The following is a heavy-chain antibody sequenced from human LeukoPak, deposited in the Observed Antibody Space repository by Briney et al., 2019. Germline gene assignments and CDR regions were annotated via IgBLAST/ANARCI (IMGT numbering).Heavy chain of an antibody. V-gene: IGHV4-39*07. CDR1: GGSISSSSYY. CDR3: ARDYVDTAMVVYYFDY. D-gene: IGHD5-18*01. Sequence: SETLSLTCTVSGGSISSSSYYWGWIRQPPGKGLEWIGSIYYSGSTYYNPSLKSRVTISVDTAKNQFSLKLSSVTAADTAVYYCARDYVDTAMVVYYFDYWGQGTLVTVSS. CDR2: IYYSGST. J-gene: IGHJ4*02.